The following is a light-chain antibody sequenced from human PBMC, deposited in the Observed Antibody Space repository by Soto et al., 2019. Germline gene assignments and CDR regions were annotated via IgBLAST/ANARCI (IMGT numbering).Light chain of an antibody. CDR2: DDN. CDR1: SHDVGSYHL. Sequence: QSALTQPASVSGSPGQSITISCTGTSHDVGSYHLVSWYQHHPGKAPKLMLYDDNERPSGVSNRFSGSKSGNTASLTISGLQAEDEADYYCCSYAGSSTLVFGGGTKVTVL. V-gene: IGLV2-23*01. J-gene: IGLJ6*01. CDR3: CSYAGSSTLV.